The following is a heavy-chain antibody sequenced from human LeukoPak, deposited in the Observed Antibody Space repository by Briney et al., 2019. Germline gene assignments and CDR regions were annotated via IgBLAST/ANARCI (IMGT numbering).Heavy chain of an antibody. CDR1: GFTVSTNY. Sequence: GGSLRLSCAASGFTVSTNYMTWVRQAPGKGLEWVSVIYSGGTAYYADSVKGRFSISRDNSKNTLYLQMNSLRAEDTAVYYCARYDYGRSGFDYWGQGTLVTVSS. D-gene: IGHD5-12*01. V-gene: IGHV3-66*01. CDR2: IYSGGTA. CDR3: ARYDYGRSGFDY. J-gene: IGHJ4*02.